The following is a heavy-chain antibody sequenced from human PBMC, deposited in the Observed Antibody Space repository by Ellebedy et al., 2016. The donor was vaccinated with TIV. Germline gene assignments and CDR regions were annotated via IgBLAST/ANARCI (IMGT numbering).Heavy chain of an antibody. CDR3: ARWSDDAFDI. Sequence: GGSLRLSXTLSGLTFNNYAMTWVRQAPGKGLEWVSSTNANGGSTYYAASVKGRFTISRDNSKNTLYLQMNSLRAEDTALYHCARWSDDAFDIWGRGTMVTVSS. V-gene: IGHV3-23*01. CDR1: GLTFNNYA. J-gene: IGHJ3*02. CDR2: TNANGGST.